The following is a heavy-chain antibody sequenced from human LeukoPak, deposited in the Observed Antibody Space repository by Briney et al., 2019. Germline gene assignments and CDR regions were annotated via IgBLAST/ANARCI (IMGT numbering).Heavy chain of an antibody. D-gene: IGHD3-9*01. CDR2: ISGSGGST. CDR1: GFTFSSYA. V-gene: IGHV3-23*01. CDR3: AKVGDILTGYGLDY. Sequence: PGGSLRLSCAASGFTFSSYAMSWVRQAPGKGLEWVSAISGSGGSTYYADSVKGRFTISRDNSKNTLYLQMNSLRAEDTAVNYCAKVGDILTGYGLDYWGQGTLVTVSS. J-gene: IGHJ4*02.